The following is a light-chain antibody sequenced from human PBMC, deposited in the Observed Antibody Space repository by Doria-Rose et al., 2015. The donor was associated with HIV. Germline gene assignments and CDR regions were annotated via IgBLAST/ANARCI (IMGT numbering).Light chain of an antibody. V-gene: IGKV3-20*01. CDR1: QRFSSTY. J-gene: IGKJ1*01. CDR2: DGS. Sequence: EIVLTQTPGSLALSQGERATLSCRASQRFSSTYLAWYQQKPGQAPSLLIYDGSTRATGIPDRFSASGSWTDFTLTINRLEPEDFALYYCHQYGSSWTFGQGTKLEI. CDR3: HQYGSSWT.